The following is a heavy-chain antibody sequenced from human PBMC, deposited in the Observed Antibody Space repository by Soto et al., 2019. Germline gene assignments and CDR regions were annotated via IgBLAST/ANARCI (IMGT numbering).Heavy chain of an antibody. Sequence: GASVKVSCKASGYTFTSYAMHWVRQAPGQRLERKGWINAGNGKKKNSQKNQGRVTITRDTSASTAYMELSSLRSEYTAVYYCARVIVVVPAAMYDYYYYGMDVWGQGTTVTVSS. CDR1: GYTFTSYA. D-gene: IGHD2-2*01. CDR3: ARVIVVVPAAMYDYYYYGMDV. CDR2: INAGNGKK. V-gene: IGHV1-3*01. J-gene: IGHJ6*02.